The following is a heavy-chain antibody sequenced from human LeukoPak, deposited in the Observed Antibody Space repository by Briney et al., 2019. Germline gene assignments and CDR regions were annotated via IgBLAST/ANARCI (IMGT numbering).Heavy chain of an antibody. J-gene: IGHJ3*01. V-gene: IGHV4-4*07. CDR2: INTSGNT. D-gene: IGHD6-13*01. CDR1: DVSISSFY. CDR3: ARDKRKGADGTGAFDV. Sequence: SSETLSLTCTVSDVSISSFYWNWIRQAAGKELEFIGRINTSGNTNYNPSLKSRVSMSVDTSKNQVSLRLSSVTAADTAVYYCARDKRKGADGTGAFDVWGRGTPVTVSS.